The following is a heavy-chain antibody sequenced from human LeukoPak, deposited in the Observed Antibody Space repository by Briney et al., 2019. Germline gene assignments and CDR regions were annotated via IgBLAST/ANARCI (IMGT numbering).Heavy chain of an antibody. V-gene: IGHV3-23*01. D-gene: IGHD1-26*01. CDR3: ARGGWGAYMDV. J-gene: IGHJ6*03. CDR2: MSGSGGST. CDR1: GFSFSSYA. Sequence: GGSLRLSCAASGFSFSSYAMSWVRQAPGKGLEWVSAMSGSGGSTYYADSVRGRFTISRDTSKKTLYLQMSSLRAEDTAVYYCARGGWGAYMDVWGKGTTVTVSS.